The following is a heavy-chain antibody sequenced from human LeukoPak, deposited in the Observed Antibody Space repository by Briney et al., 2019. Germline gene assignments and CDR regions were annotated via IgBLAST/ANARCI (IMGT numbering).Heavy chain of an antibody. CDR2: IYSSGRA. CDR3: ARAMGSVTSYYFDH. D-gene: IGHD4-17*01. J-gene: IGHJ4*02. Sequence: GGSLRLSCAASGFTVSGNYMSWVRQAPGKGLEWVSVIYSSGRAYYADTVKGRFTISRDNSRTTLYLQMDSLRAEDTAVYYCARAMGSVTSYYFDHWGQGTLVTVSS. CDR1: GFTVSGNY. V-gene: IGHV3-53*01.